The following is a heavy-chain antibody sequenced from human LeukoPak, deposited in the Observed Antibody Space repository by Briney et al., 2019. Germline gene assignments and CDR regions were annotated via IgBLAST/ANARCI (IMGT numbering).Heavy chain of an antibody. Sequence: SETLSLTCAVYGGSFSGYFWSWIRQPPGKGLEWIGEINHSGSTNYSPSLKSRVTISVDTSKNQFSLKLSSVTAADTAVYYCARSRYYYYYYMDVWGKGTTVTVSS. D-gene: IGHD1-14*01. CDR1: GGSFSGYF. J-gene: IGHJ6*03. CDR3: ARSRYYYYYYMDV. CDR2: INHSGST. V-gene: IGHV4-34*01.